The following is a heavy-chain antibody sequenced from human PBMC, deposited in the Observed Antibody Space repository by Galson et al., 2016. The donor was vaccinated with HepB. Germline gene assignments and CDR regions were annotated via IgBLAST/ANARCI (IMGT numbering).Heavy chain of an antibody. Sequence: ETLSLTCTVSGCSISSYYWNWIRQPPGKGLEWIGYIYYSGSTNYNPSLKSRVTISVDTSKNQFSLKLSPVTAADTAVYCCARARYSSGLYNWFDPWGQGTLVTVSS. D-gene: IGHD6-19*01. V-gene: IGHV4-59*01. CDR3: ARARYSSGLYNWFDP. CDR1: GCSISSYY. CDR2: IYYSGST. J-gene: IGHJ5*02.